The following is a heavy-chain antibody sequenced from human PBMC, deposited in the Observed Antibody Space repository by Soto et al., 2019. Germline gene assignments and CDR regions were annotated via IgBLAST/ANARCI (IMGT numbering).Heavy chain of an antibody. Sequence: ASVKVSCKAFGYTFTNYNINWVRQAPGQGLEWMGWISAYNGNTYYTQKFHGRVTLTTDTSTSTVYMELRSLRSDDTALYYCARQLASAFDYWGQGTLVTSPQ. J-gene: IGHJ4*02. D-gene: IGHD6-13*01. CDR2: ISAYNGNT. CDR3: ARQLASAFDY. CDR1: GYTFTNYN. V-gene: IGHV1-18*01.